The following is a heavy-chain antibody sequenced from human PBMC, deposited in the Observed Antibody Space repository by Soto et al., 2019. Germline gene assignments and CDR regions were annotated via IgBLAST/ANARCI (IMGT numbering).Heavy chain of an antibody. J-gene: IGHJ5*02. CDR3: ARDPHLAAAGTGPCFDP. D-gene: IGHD6-13*01. CDR1: GYTFTSYG. CDR2: ISAYNGNT. V-gene: IGHV1-18*01. Sequence: ASVKVSCKASGYTFTSYGISWVRQAPGQGLEWMGWISAYNGNTNYAQKLQGRVTMTTDTSTSTAYMELRSLRSDDTAVYYCARDPHLAAAGTGPCFDPWGQGTLVTGSS.